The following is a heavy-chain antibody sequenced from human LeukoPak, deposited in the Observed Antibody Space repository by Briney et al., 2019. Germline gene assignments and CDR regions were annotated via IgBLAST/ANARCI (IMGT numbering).Heavy chain of an antibody. CDR3: AKEAKPWSGGGSFDY. D-gene: IGHD3-10*01. Sequence: PGASLRLSCAASGFTFSNYAMSWVRQAPGKGLEWVADISYDGSNKYYEDSVKGRFTISRDNSKNTLFLQMNSLRTEDTAVYYCAKEAKPWSGGGSFDYWGQGTLVTVSS. CDR1: GFTFSNYA. CDR2: ISYDGSNK. J-gene: IGHJ4*02. V-gene: IGHV3-30*18.